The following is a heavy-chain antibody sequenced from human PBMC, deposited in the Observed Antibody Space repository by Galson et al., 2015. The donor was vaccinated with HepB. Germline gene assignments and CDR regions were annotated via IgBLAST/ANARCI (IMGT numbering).Heavy chain of an antibody. J-gene: IGHJ4*02. CDR2: ISPSGDMS. Sequence: SLRLSCAASGLTFDYYAMSWVRQAPGRGLEWVSGISPSGDMSFIADSVRGRLTISRDNSKKTLYLHMKNLRAEDTAVYNCAKLQPRYNGGWYSSAWGEIDSWGQGTPVTVSS. V-gene: IGHV3-23*01. D-gene: IGHD6-19*01. CDR1: GLTFDYYA. CDR3: AKLQPRYNGGWYSSAWGEIDS.